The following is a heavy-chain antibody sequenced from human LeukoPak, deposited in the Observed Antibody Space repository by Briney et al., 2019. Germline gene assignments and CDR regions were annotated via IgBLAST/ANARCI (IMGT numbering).Heavy chain of an antibody. CDR1: GYTFTSYY. CDR2: INPSGGST. V-gene: IGHV1-46*01. J-gene: IGHJ3*02. Sequence: GASVKVSCKASGYTFTSYYMHWVRQAPGQGLEWMGIINPSGGSTSYAQKFQGRVTMTRDMSTSTVYMELSSLRSEDTAVYYCARDLVALDGYNYSWVVSAFDIWGQGTMVTVSS. D-gene: IGHD5-24*01. CDR3: ARDLVALDGYNYSWVVSAFDI.